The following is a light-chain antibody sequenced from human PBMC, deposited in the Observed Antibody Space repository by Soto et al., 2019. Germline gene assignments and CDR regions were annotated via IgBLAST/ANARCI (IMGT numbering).Light chain of an antibody. J-gene: IGKJ1*01. Sequence: DIQMTQSPSTLSASVGDRVTITCRASQSISSWLAWYQQKPGKAPKLLIYKASSLESGVPSRFSGSGSGTEFTLTISSLQPDDCATYYCQQYNSYWTFCQGTKVEI. V-gene: IGKV1-5*03. CDR1: QSISSW. CDR3: QQYNSYWT. CDR2: KAS.